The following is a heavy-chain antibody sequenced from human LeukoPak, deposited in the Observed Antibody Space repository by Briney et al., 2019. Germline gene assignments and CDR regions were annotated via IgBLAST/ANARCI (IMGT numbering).Heavy chain of an antibody. D-gene: IGHD3-9*01. CDR3: AKDYDILTGYYPGDDY. J-gene: IGHJ4*02. CDR2: ISGSGGST. Sequence: GGSLRLSCAASGFTFSSYAMSWVRQAPGKGLEWVSAISGSGGSTYYADSVKGRFTISRDNSENTLYLQMNSLRAEDTAVYYCAKDYDILTGYYPGDDYWGQGTLVTVSS. CDR1: GFTFSSYA. V-gene: IGHV3-23*01.